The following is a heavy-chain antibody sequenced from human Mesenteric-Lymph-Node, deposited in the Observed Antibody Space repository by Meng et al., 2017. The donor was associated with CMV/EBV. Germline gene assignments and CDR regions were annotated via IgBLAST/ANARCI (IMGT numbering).Heavy chain of an antibody. Sequence: QITLKESGPTLVKPTQTLTLTCTSSGFSLSTSGVGGGWIRQPPGKALEWLALIYWDDDKRYRPSLKSRLTITKDTSKNQVVLTMTNMDPVDTATYYCAHSSGIAAAGPFYFDYWGQGTLVTVSS. V-gene: IGHV2-5*02. D-gene: IGHD6-13*01. J-gene: IGHJ4*02. CDR3: AHSSGIAAAGPFYFDY. CDR2: IYWDDDK. CDR1: GFSLSTSGVG.